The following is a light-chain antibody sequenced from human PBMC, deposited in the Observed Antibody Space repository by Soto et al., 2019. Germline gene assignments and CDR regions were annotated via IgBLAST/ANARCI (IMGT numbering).Light chain of an antibody. J-gene: IGKJ1*01. V-gene: IGKV1-5*01. CDR3: QHYNSYTWT. CDR2: HAS. CDR1: QTINNW. Sequence: DIQMTQSPSTLSASIGDRVTITCRASQTINNWLAWYQQKPGKAPNLLIYHASNLETGVPSRFSGSAFGTEFNLTISSLKPEDFATYYCQHYNSYTWTFGQGTKV.